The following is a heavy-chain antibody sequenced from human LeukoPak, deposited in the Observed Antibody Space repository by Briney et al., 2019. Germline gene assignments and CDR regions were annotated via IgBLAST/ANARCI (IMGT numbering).Heavy chain of an antibody. Sequence: GGSLRLSCAASGFTVSSRYMSWVRQAPGKGLEWVSLIYSGTTYYADSVKGRFTISRDNSKSMVYLQMNSLRAEDTAVYYCASARGYSSEYKWGQGILVTVSS. CDR1: GFTVSSRY. CDR3: ASARGYSSEYK. J-gene: IGHJ4*02. V-gene: IGHV3-53*01. CDR2: IYSGTT. D-gene: IGHD6-19*01.